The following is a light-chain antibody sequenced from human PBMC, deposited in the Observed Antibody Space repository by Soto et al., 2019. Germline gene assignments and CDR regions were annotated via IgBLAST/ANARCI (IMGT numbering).Light chain of an antibody. CDR2: AAS. V-gene: IGKV1-9*01. Sequence: IQLTQSPSSLSASVGDRFTITCRASQGISSYLAWYQQKPGKAPKLLIYAASTLQSGVPSRFSGSGSGTDFTLTISSLQPDDFATYYCQHYNSYSEAFGQGTKVDI. CDR1: QGISSY. J-gene: IGKJ1*01. CDR3: QHYNSYSEA.